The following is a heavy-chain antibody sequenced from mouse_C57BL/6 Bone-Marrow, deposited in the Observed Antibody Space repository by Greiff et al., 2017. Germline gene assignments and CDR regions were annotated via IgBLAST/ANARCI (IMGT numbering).Heavy chain of an antibody. Sequence: DVHLVESGGGLVQPGGSLKLSCAASGFTFSDYGMAWVRQAPRKGPEWVAFISNLAYSIYYADTVTGRFTISRENAKNTLYLEMSSLRSEDTAMYYCARHKEYGWGCAYWGEGTLVTVSA. J-gene: IGHJ3*01. D-gene: IGHD1-2*01. CDR3: ARHKEYGWGCAY. CDR1: GFTFSDYG. CDR2: ISNLAYSI. V-gene: IGHV5-15*01.